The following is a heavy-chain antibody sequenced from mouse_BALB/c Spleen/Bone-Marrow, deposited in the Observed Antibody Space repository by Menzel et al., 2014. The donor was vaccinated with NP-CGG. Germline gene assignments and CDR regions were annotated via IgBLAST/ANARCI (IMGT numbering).Heavy chain of an antibody. D-gene: IGHD2-4*01. V-gene: IGHV2-2*02. CDR2: ILSGGSS. Sequence: QVQLKQSGPGLVQPSQSLSITCTVSGFSLTTYGIHWIRPSPGKGLEWLGVILSGGSSDYNAASISRVSINKDNSKSQVFFKMNSLQANDTAIYYCARNYDYDAYYFDYWGQGTFITVSS. J-gene: IGHJ2*02. CDR1: GFSLTTYG. CDR3: ARNYDYDAYYFDY.